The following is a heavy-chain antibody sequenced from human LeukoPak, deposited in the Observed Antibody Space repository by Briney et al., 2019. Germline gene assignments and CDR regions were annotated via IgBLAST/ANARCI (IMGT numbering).Heavy chain of an antibody. CDR2: IFSSGST. J-gene: IGHJ5*02. D-gene: IGHD2/OR15-2a*01. V-gene: IGHV4-59*08. CDR1: GGSITGYY. CDR3: ARLTKFLTTYYPTP. Sequence: TSETLPLTCTVSGGSITGYYWSWIRQPPGKGLEWVGCIFSSGSTNYNPSLKSRVTISLDTSKSQFSLKLISVTASDTAVYYCARLTKFLTTYYPTPWGQGTLVTVSS.